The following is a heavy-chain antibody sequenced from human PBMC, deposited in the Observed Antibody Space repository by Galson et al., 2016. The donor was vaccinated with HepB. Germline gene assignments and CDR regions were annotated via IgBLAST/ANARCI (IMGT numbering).Heavy chain of an antibody. CDR3: ARDPGFRNGMNV. Sequence: SLRLSCAASGFTFTNYGMHWVRQAPGKGLERVAVIWFDGTLKYYGDSVRGRFTISRDNSKNSVFLQMNNLRAEDTAVYYCARDPGFRNGMNVWGQGPTVTVSS. J-gene: IGHJ6*02. V-gene: IGHV3-33*01. CDR1: GFTFTNYG. CDR2: IWFDGTLK.